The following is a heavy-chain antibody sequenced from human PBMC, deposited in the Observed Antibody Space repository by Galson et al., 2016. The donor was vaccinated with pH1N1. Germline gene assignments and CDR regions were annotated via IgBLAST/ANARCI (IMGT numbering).Heavy chain of an antibody. D-gene: IGHD3-10*01. V-gene: IGHV4-4*07. CDR1: GGSISSWY. CDR2: IYTSGST. CDR3: ARSLYGYGSGTYELDN. J-gene: IGHJ4*02. Sequence: SETLSPTCTVSGGSISSWYWSWIRQSAGKGLEWIGRIYTSGSTNYNPSLNSRVTMSIDTSKSQFSLKLTSVTAADTAVYYCARSLYGYGSGTYELDNWGQGTRVTVSS.